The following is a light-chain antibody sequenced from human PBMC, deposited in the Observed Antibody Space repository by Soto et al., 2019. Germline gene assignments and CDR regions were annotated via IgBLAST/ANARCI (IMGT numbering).Light chain of an antibody. CDR2: EVS. CDR1: SSDVGGYNY. CDR3: TSYTSSSTPV. J-gene: IGLJ1*01. V-gene: IGLV2-14*01. Sequence: QSVLTQPASVSGSPGQAITSSCTGTSSDVGGYNYVSWYQQHPGKAPKLMIYEVSDRPSGVSDRFSGSKSGNTASLTISGLQAEDEADYYCTSYTSSSTPVFGTGTKVTVL.